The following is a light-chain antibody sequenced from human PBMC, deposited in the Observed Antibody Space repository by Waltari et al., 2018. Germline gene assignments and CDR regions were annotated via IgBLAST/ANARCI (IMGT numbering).Light chain of an antibody. Sequence: SYELTQPPSVSVSSGQAATISCSGDRLESKFISWYQQRPGQSPILVIYQDSRRPSGIPERFSGANAGNTTTLTISGTQAMDEADYYCQTWDSKSLLVFGGGTRLTVL. CDR2: QDS. CDR1: RLESKF. CDR3: QTWDSKSLLV. J-gene: IGLJ2*01. V-gene: IGLV3-1*01.